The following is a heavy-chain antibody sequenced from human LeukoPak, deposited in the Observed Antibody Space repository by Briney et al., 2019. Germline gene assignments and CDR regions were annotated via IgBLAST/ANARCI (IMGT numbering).Heavy chain of an antibody. D-gene: IGHD4-11*01. CDR1: GFTFSNEA. CDR3: TKVRSGSSNWALRVFDY. J-gene: IGHJ4*02. Sequence: GGSLRLSCAVSGFTFSNEAMGWVRQLRGGGLEWVSTISPGGGTTYYAESMKGRFTISRDDSKSTLYLEMNSLRVEDTAVYYCTKVRSGSSNWALRVFDYWGQGALVTVSS. V-gene: IGHV3-23*01. CDR2: ISPGGGTT.